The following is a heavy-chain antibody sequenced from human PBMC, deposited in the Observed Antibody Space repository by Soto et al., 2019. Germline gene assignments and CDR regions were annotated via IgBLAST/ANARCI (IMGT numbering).Heavy chain of an antibody. J-gene: IGHJ6*02. CDR2: INPSGGST. Sequence: ASVKVSCKASGYTFTSYYMHWVRQAPGQGLEWMGIINPSGGSTSYAQKFQGRVTMTRDTSTSTVYMELSSLRSEDTAVYYCARGDPRYSYGWTPGYYYGMDVWGQGTTVTVSS. V-gene: IGHV1-46*01. D-gene: IGHD5-18*01. CDR3: ARGDPRYSYGWTPGYYYGMDV. CDR1: GYTFTSYY.